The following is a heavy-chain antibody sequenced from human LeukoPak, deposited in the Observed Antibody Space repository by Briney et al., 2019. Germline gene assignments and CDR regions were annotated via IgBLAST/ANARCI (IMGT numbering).Heavy chain of an antibody. CDR1: GXTFKNYD. V-gene: IGHV3-64D*06. D-gene: IGHD6-19*01. CDR2: ISNNGGST. CDR3: VKSYSTGWYYDY. Sequence: GGSLRLSCSASGXTFKNYDMHWVRQAPGKGLEYVSAISNNGGSTNYADSVKGRFTISRDNSKNTLYLQMSSLRAEDTAVYYCVKSYSTGWYYDYRGQGTLVTVSS. J-gene: IGHJ4*02.